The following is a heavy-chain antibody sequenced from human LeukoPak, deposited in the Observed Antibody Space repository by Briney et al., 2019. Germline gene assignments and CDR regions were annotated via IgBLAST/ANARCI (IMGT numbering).Heavy chain of an antibody. CDR1: GGSVSDYY. J-gene: IGHJ4*02. D-gene: IGHD7-27*01. CDR3: ASRKLGNDY. Sequence: SETLSLTCTISGGSVSDYYWSWIRQSPGKGLEWIGYIYHTGSTSYSPSLKSRVTIADTSQNQFSLKLSSVTAADTAVYYCASRKLGNDYWGQGTLVTVSS. CDR2: IYHTGST. V-gene: IGHV4-59*02.